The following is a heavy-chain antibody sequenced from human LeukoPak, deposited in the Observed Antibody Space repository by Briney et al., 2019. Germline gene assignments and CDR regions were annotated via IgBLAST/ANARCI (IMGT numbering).Heavy chain of an antibody. D-gene: IGHD3-10*01. CDR2: IIPIFGTA. CDR1: GGTFSSYA. Sequence: GASVKVPCKASGGTFSSYAISWVRQAPGQGLEWMGGIIPIFGTANYAQKFQGRVTITADESTSTAYMELSSLRSEDTAVYYCAREELWFGELLYAFDIWGQGTTVTVSS. J-gene: IGHJ3*02. V-gene: IGHV1-69*13. CDR3: AREELWFGELLYAFDI.